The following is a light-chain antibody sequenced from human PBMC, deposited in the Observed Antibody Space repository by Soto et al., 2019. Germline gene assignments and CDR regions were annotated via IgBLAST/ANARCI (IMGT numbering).Light chain of an antibody. CDR2: DNN. J-gene: IGLJ1*01. CDR1: SSDVGGYNY. V-gene: IGLV2-14*01. Sequence: QSVLTQPASVSGSPGQSITISCTGTSSDVGGYNYVSWYQQHPGKAPKLLIYDNNNRPSGVPGRFSGSKSGTSASLAITGLQAEDEADYYCQSYDYSLSAHYVFGAGTKLTVL. CDR3: QSYDYSLSAHYV.